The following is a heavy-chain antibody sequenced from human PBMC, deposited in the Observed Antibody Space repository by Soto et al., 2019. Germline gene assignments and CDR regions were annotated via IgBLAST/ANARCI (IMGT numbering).Heavy chain of an antibody. Sequence: SETLSLTCTVSGGSVNSGDYTWNWIRQSPGKGLEWIGYIFFSGNPTYNPSLKSRVTMSLDTSTNKFSMDMTSVTAADTALYYCALSRAFPAAQDYWGAGTQVTVTS. V-gene: IGHV4-61*08. D-gene: IGHD6-25*01. J-gene: IGHJ4*02. CDR1: GGSVNSGDYT. CDR3: ALSRAFPAAQDY. CDR2: IFFSGNP.